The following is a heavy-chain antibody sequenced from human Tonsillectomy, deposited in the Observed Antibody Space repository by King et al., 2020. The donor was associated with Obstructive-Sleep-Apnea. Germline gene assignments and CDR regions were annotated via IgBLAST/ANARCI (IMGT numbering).Heavy chain of an antibody. CDR3: ASHRYYYDSSGYSQYYFDY. D-gene: IGHD3-22*01. Sequence: DVQLVESGAEVKKPGESLRISCWGSGYSFTSYWISWVRQMPGKGLEWMGRIDPSDSYTNYSPSFQGHVTISADKSISTAYLQWSSLQASDTAMYYCASHRYYYDSSGYSQYYFDYWGQGTLVTVSS. CDR2: IDPSDSYT. V-gene: IGHV5-10-1*01. CDR1: GYSFTSYW. J-gene: IGHJ4*02.